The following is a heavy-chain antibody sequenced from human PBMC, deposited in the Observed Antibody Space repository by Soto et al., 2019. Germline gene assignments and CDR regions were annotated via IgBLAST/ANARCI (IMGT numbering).Heavy chain of an antibody. J-gene: IGHJ3*02. Sequence: LSVTCAGSGGSVSRSNWWICVREPPWKGLEWIGETYHSGSTNYNPSLKSRVTISVDKSNNQFSLKLSSVTAADTAVYYCARGGRDSGSYLSDAFDIWGPGTMVTVSS. D-gene: IGHD1-26*01. CDR2: TYHSGST. CDR1: GGSVSRSNW. CDR3: ARGGRDSGSYLSDAFDI. V-gene: IGHV4-4*02.